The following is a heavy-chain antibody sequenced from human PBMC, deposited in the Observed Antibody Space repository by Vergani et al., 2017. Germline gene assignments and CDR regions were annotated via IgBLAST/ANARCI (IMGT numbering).Heavy chain of an antibody. CDR3: ARGVLDSKYRHNWFGP. CDR1: GYSFTSFD. Sequence: QEQLVQSGAEVRKPGASVKVSCKASGYSFTSFDIHWVRLATGQGLEWMGWMNPKSGNTAYAAKFQGRITMTRDSSTDTAYMEMKSLRSEDTAIYFCARGVLDSKYRHNWFGPWGQGTVVTVSS. D-gene: IGHD3/OR15-3a*01. CDR2: MNPKSGNT. J-gene: IGHJ5*02. V-gene: IGHV1-8*01.